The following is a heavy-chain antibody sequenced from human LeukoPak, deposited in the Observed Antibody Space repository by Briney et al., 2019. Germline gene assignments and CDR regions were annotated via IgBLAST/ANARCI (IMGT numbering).Heavy chain of an antibody. D-gene: IGHD6-19*01. Sequence: GSLRLSCAASGFTFSSYSMNWVRQAPGKGLEWVSSISSSSSYIYYADSVKGRFTISRDNAKNSLYLQMNSLRAEDTAVYYCARDPIAVAGTKDYWGQGTLVTVSS. CDR3: ARDPIAVAGTKDY. J-gene: IGHJ4*02. CDR2: ISSSSSYI. CDR1: GFTFSSYS. V-gene: IGHV3-21*01.